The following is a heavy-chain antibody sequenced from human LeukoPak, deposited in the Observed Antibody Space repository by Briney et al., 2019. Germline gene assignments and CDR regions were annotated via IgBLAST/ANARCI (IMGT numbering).Heavy chain of an antibody. Sequence: GESLKISCKGSGCSFTSYWIGWVRQMPGKGLEWMRIIYPGDSDTRYSPSFQGQVTISADKSISTAYLQWSSLKASDTAMYYCARHAIVATIAEFDYWGQGTLITVSS. J-gene: IGHJ4*02. CDR1: GCSFTSYW. V-gene: IGHV5-51*01. CDR2: IYPGDSDT. D-gene: IGHD5-12*01. CDR3: ARHAIVATIAEFDY.